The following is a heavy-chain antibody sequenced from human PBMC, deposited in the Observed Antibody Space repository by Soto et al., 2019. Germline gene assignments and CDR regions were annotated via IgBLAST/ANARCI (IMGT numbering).Heavy chain of an antibody. J-gene: IGHJ3*02. CDR2: ISGSGGST. V-gene: IGHV3-23*01. CDR1: GFTFSSYA. Sequence: PGGSLRLSCPASGFTFSSYAMSWVRHAPGKGLEWVSAISGSGGSTYYADSVKGRFTISRDNSKNTLYLQMNSLRAEDTAVYYCATVHYGSGSYDAFDIWGQGTMVTV. CDR3: ATVHYGSGSYDAFDI. D-gene: IGHD3-10*01.